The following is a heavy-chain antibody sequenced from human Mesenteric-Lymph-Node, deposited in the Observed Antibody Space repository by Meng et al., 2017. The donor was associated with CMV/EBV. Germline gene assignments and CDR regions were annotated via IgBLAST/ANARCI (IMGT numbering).Heavy chain of an antibody. Sequence: GGSLRLSCTGSGFIFRAYSMTWVRQAPGKGLEWVDAISSEASGAIEDYAASVKDRFSISRDNFQSVAYLQLNYLRTEDTAVYYCAKEALRRGIVVVPAAIKGEDGWYFDYWGQGTLVTVSS. D-gene: IGHD2-2*02. CDR3: AKEALRRGIVVVPAAIKGEDGWYFDY. V-gene: IGHV3-49*04. CDR1: GFIFRAYS. CDR2: ISSEASGAIE. J-gene: IGHJ4*02.